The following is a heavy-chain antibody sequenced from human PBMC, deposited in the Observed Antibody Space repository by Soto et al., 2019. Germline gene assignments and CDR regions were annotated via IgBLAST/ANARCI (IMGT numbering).Heavy chain of an antibody. Sequence: QMQLVESGGGVVQPGRSLRLSCAASGFTFGAYTMHWVRQAPGKGLEWVAVISYDGNSERYTDTVKGRFTVSRDNSKSTMYLQMNSLRAEDTAVYYCARDGYSGRSDGFDVWGKWTMVTVSS. J-gene: IGHJ3*01. D-gene: IGHD1-26*01. V-gene: IGHV3-30*14. CDR2: ISYDGNSE. CDR1: GFTFGAYT. CDR3: ARDGYSGRSDGFDV.